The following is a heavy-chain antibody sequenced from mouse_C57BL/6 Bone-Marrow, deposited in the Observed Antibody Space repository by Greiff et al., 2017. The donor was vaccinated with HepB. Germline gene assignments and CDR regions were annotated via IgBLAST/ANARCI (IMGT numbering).Heavy chain of an antibody. CDR1: GFTFSDYY. V-gene: IGHV5-16*01. Sequence: DVKLVESEGGLVQPGSSMKLSCTASGFTFSDYYMAWVRQVPEKGLEWVANINYDGSSTYYLDSLKSRFIISRDNAKNILYLQMSSLKSEDTATYYCARDLGTTVVFDYWGQGTTLTVSS. J-gene: IGHJ2*01. D-gene: IGHD1-1*01. CDR2: INYDGSST. CDR3: ARDLGTTVVFDY.